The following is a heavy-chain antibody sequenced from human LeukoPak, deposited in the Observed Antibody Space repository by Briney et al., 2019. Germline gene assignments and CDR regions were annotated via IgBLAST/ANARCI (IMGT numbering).Heavy chain of an antibody. CDR1: GGSFSGYY. J-gene: IGHJ4*02. D-gene: IGHD4-17*01. V-gene: IGHV4-34*01. CDR2: INHSGSA. Sequence: ETLSLTCAVSGGSFSGYYWTWIRQPPGKGLEWIGEINHSGSANYSPSLSSRVTISLDMSENQFSLKLTSVTAADTAVYYCARGRGTVTTHWGQGTLVTVSS. CDR3: ARGRGTVTTH.